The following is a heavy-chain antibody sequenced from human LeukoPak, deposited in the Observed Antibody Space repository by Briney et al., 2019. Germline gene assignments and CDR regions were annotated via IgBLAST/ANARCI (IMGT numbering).Heavy chain of an antibody. CDR3: ARESSSGWLGAFDI. V-gene: IGHV3-53*01. Sequence: GGPLRLSFAASGFTANSTSLSWVGQAPGKGLEWASLIYSGGNTYYADSVKGRFTISRDNLKNTLYLQMNSLRAEDTAVYYCARESSSGWLGAFDIWGQGTMVTVSS. D-gene: IGHD6-19*01. J-gene: IGHJ3*02. CDR1: GFTANSTS. CDR2: IYSGGNT.